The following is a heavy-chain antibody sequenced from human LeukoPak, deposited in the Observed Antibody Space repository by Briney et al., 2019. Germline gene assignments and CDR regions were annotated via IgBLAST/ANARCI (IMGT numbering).Heavy chain of an antibody. Sequence: PSETLSLTCTVSGGSISSGGYYWSWIRQHPGKGLEWIGYIYYSGSTTYNPSLKSRVTISVDTSRNQFSLKLSSVTAADTAVYFCARDHHGSSYWGQGTLVTVSS. CDR3: ARDHHGSSY. CDR2: IYYSGST. D-gene: IGHD6-13*01. CDR1: GGSISSGGYY. J-gene: IGHJ4*02. V-gene: IGHV4-61*08.